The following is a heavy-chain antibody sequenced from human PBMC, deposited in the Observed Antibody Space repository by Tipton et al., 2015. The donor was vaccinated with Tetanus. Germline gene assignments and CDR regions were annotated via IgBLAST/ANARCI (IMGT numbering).Heavy chain of an antibody. CDR2: VYSSGST. CDR1: GGSIISYY. CDR3: ARVGLVMAARRRNWFDP. J-gene: IGHJ5*02. D-gene: IGHD6-6*01. V-gene: IGHV4-4*07. Sequence: LRLSCTVSGGSIISYYWSWIRQPAGKGLEWIGRVYSSGSTHYNPSLKSRVTMSLDTSKNQFSLKLSSVTAADTAVYYCARVGLVMAARRRNWFDPWGQGTLVTVSS.